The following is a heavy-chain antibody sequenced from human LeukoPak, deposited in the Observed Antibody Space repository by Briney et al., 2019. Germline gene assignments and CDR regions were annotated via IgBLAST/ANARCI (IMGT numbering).Heavy chain of an antibody. D-gene: IGHD6-19*01. Sequence: PGGSLRLSCAASGFTFSSYSMNWVRQAPGKGLEWVSSISSSSSYIYYADSVKGRFTISRDNAKNSLYLQMNSLRAEDTAVYYCARVGSSGWYGNWFDPWGQGTLVTVSS. V-gene: IGHV3-21*04. CDR1: GFTFSSYS. CDR2: ISSSSSYI. CDR3: ARVGSSGWYGNWFDP. J-gene: IGHJ5*02.